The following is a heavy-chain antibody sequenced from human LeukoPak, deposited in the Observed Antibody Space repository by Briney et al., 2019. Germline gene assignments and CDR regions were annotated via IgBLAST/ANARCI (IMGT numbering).Heavy chain of an antibody. CDR2: INTDGSST. Sequence: GGSLRLSCAASGFTFSTYWMHWVRQAPGKGLVWVSRINTDGSSTTYADSVKGRFTLSRDNARNTLFLQMNSLRAEDTAVYYCARDPKNNYLDYWGQGTLVTVSS. V-gene: IGHV3-74*01. J-gene: IGHJ4*02. CDR3: ARDPKNNYLDY. CDR1: GFTFSTYW.